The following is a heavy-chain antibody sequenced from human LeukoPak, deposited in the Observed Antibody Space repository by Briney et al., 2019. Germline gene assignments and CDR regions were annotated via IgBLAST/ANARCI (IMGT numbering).Heavy chain of an antibody. V-gene: IGHV4-59*12. Sequence: SETLSLNCIVSNGSIGGNYWSWIRQPPGKGLEWIGYIYSSGSTNYNPSLKSRVAISIDTSKKQLSLQVNSVTAADTAVYYCARIEDYDFWSGYYTGGFDYWGQGTLVTVSS. CDR3: ARIEDYDFWSGYYTGGFDY. CDR1: NGSIGGNY. J-gene: IGHJ4*02. CDR2: IYSSGST. D-gene: IGHD3-3*01.